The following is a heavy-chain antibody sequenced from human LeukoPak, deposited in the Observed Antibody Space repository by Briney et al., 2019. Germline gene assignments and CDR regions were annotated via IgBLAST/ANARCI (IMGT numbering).Heavy chain of an antibody. J-gene: IGHJ4*02. CDR2: INWNGGST. CDR1: GFTFDDYG. D-gene: IGHD3-22*01. Sequence: GGSLRLSCAASGFTFDDYGMSWVRQAPGKRLEWVSGINWNGGSTGYADSVKGRFTISRDNAKNSLYLQMNSLRAEDTALYYCAGGYYDSSGFFDYWGQGTLVTVSS. V-gene: IGHV3-20*04. CDR3: AGGYYDSSGFFDY.